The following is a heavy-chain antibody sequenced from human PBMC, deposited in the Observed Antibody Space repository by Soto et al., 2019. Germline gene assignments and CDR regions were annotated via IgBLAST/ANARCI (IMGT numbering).Heavy chain of an antibody. D-gene: IGHD3-3*01. CDR3: ARGRGYDFWSGYYQPYYYYYMDV. CDR1: GGSFSGYY. Sequence: PSETLSLTCAVYGGSFSGYYWSWIRKPPGKGLEWIGEINHSGSTNYNPSLKSRVTISVDTSRNQFSLKLSSVTAADTAVYYCARGRGYDFWSGYYQPYYYYYMDVWGKGTTVTASS. J-gene: IGHJ6*03. V-gene: IGHV4-34*01. CDR2: INHSGST.